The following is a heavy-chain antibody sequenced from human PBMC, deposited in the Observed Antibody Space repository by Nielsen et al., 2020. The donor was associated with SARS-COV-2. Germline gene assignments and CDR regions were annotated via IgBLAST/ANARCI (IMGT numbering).Heavy chain of an antibody. CDR1: GFTVSNNY. V-gene: IGHV3-53*05. Sequence: GESLKISCAASGFTVSNNYMSWVRQAPGKGLEWVSIIYSGGSTYYADSVKGRFTISRDNSKNTLYLQMSSLRAEDTAVYYCVKGLRSSDYYYYYGMDVWGQGTTVTVSS. CDR2: IYSGGST. CDR3: VKGLRSSDYYYYYGMDV. J-gene: IGHJ6*02. D-gene: IGHD4-17*01.